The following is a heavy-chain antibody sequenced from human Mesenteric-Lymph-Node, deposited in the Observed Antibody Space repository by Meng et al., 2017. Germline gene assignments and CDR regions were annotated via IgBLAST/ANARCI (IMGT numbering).Heavy chain of an antibody. Sequence: GGSLRLSCAASGFTFADYAIHWVRQAPGKGLEWVSVISSNSGKIGYADSVKGRFTISRDNAKNSVYLQMSSLRAEDTALYYCAKDLQDFDETSGYVDHWGQGTLVTVSS. CDR2: ISSNSGKI. V-gene: IGHV3-9*01. CDR1: GFTFADYA. CDR3: AKDLQDFDETSGYVDH. D-gene: IGHD3-22*01. J-gene: IGHJ4*02.